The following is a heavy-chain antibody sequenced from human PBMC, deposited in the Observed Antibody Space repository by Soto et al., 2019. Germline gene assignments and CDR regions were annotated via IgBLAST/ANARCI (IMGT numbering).Heavy chain of an antibody. V-gene: IGHV3-30*18. Sequence: PVGSLRLSCAASGFTFSSYGMHWVRQAPGKGLEWVAVISYDGSNKYYADSVKGRFTISRDNSKNTLYLQMNSLRAEDTAVYYCAKDMTLRPRTQIYYYYYMDVWGKGTTVTVSS. J-gene: IGHJ6*03. CDR1: GFTFSSYG. CDR2: ISYDGSNK. CDR3: AKDMTLRPRTQIYYYYYMDV. D-gene: IGHD4-17*01.